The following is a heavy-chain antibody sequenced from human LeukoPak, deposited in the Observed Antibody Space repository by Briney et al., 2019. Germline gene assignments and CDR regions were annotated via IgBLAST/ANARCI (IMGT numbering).Heavy chain of an antibody. CDR3: ASTSSSWFLGIH. CDR1: AHTLTAFW. V-gene: IGHV5-51*01. J-gene: IGHJ4*02. Sequence: GESLRISCKGSAHTLTAFWLGWVRQMPGKGLEWMGIIYPGDSDTRYNPAFQGQVTISADRSTKTAYLQWNSLKASDTAMYYCASTSSSWFLGIHWGQGTLVTVSS. CDR2: IYPGDSDT. D-gene: IGHD6-13*01.